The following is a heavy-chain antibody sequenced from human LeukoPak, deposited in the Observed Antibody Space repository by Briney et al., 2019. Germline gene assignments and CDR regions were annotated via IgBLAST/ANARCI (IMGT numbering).Heavy chain of an antibody. CDR1: GFTFSSYW. J-gene: IGHJ3*02. D-gene: IGHD3-3*01. CDR3: ARNDWHYDFWRGYPYDAFDI. CDR2: IKQDGSEK. Sequence: PGGSLRLSCAASGFTFSSYWMSWVRQAPGKGLEWVANIKQDGSEKYYVDSVKGRFTISRDNAKNSLYLQMNSLRAEDTAVYYCARNDWHYDFWRGYPYDAFDIWGQGTMVTVSS. V-gene: IGHV3-7*01.